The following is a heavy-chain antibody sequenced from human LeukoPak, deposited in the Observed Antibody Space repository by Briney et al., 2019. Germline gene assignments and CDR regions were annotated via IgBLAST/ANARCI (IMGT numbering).Heavy chain of an antibody. V-gene: IGHV4-34*01. D-gene: IGHD5-18*01. CDR3: ARAGIQLWYDY. CDR1: GGSFSGYY. CDR2: INHSGST. Sequence: SETLSLTCAVYGGSFSGYYWSWIRQPPGKGLEWIGEINHSGSTNYNPSLKSRVTISVDTSKNQFSLKLSSVTAADTAMYYCARAGIQLWYDYWGQGTLVTVSS. J-gene: IGHJ4*02.